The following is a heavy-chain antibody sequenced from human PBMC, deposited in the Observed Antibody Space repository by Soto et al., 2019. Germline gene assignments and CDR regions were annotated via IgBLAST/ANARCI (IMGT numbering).Heavy chain of an antibody. V-gene: IGHV1-18*01. CDR2: ISGYNGNT. CDR1: GYTFTSYG. J-gene: IGHJ4*02. D-gene: IGHD1-26*01. Sequence: QVQLVQSGAEVKKPGASVKVSCKASGYTFTSYGISWVRQAPGQGLEWMGWISGYNGNTKYAQKLQGRVTMTTDTSTSTDYIELRSLRSDDTAVYYCARDLGGQIVDYWGQGTLVTVSS. CDR3: ARDLGGQIVDY.